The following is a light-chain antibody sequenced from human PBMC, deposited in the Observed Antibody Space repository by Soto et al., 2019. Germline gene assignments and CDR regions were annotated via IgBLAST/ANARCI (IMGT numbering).Light chain of an antibody. CDR1: QSLVHSDGNTY. Sequence: IVMTQTPLSSLVTLGQAASISCKSSQSLVHSDGNTYLSWFQQRPGQPPRLLIYNVSDRFSGVQERFSGSGAGDDSTLTFSRVEAEDVVVYYCMHATRTLWTFGQGTKVEIK. CDR2: NVS. CDR3: MHATRTLWT. J-gene: IGKJ1*01. V-gene: IGKV2-24*01.